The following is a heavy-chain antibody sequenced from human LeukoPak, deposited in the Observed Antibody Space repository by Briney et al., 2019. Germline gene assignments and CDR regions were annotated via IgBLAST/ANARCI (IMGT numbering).Heavy chain of an antibody. CDR2: ISYDGSNK. CDR3: ARDLGGYSYFGIFDY. CDR1: GFTFSSYG. V-gene: IGHV3-30*19. J-gene: IGHJ4*02. D-gene: IGHD5-18*01. Sequence: PGGSLRLSCAASGFTFSSYGMHWVRQAPGKGLEWVAVISYDGSNKYYADSVKGGLTISRDNSKNTLYLQMHSLRAEDTAVYYCARDLGGYSYFGIFDYWGQGTLVTVSS.